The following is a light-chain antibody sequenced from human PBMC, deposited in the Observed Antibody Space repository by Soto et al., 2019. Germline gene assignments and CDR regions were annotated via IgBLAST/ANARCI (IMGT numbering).Light chain of an antibody. V-gene: IGLV1-47*03. J-gene: IGLJ2*01. CDR3: AAWDDSLSGHVV. CDR2: RNN. CDR1: SSNIGSYY. Sequence: QSVLTQPPSASGTPGQRVTISCSGSSSNIGSYYIYWYQQLPGTAPKLLIYRNNQRPSGVPDRFSGSKSGTSASLSISGLWSEDEADYYCAAWDDSLSGHVVFGGGTKLTVL.